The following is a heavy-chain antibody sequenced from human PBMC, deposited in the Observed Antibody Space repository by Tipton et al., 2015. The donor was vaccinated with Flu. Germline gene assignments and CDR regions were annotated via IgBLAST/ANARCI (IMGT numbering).Heavy chain of an antibody. Sequence: TLSLTCAVSGGSLSSGGYSWTWIRQPPGKGLEWIGYTYHSGSTYYNPSLKSRVTISVDRSKNQFSLKLSSVTAADTAVYYCARGGLLWFGELSPGYFDYWGQGTLVTVSS. V-gene: IGHV4-30-2*01. D-gene: IGHD3-10*01. CDR3: ARGGLLWFGELSPGYFDY. CDR2: TYHSGST. J-gene: IGHJ4*02. CDR1: GGSLSSGGYS.